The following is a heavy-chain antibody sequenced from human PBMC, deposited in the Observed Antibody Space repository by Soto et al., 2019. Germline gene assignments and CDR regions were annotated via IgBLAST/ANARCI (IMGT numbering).Heavy chain of an antibody. J-gene: IGHJ6*02. Sequence: QVQLQESGPGLVKPSQTLSLTCTVSGGSISSGGYYWSWIRQHPGKGLEWIGYIYSSGSTYYNPSRESRVTISVDTSKNQCSLKLSSVTAADTAVYYCATSSITIYYYYGMDVWGQGTTVTVSS. V-gene: IGHV4-31*03. CDR1: GGSISSGGYY. D-gene: IGHD3-3*01. CDR2: IYSSGST. CDR3: ATSSITIYYYYGMDV.